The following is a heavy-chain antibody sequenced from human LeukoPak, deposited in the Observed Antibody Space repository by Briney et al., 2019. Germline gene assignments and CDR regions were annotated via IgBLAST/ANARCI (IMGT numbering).Heavy chain of an antibody. V-gene: IGHV5-51*01. CDR1: GSSFTSYW. CDR3: ARARASGAFDI. J-gene: IGHJ3*02. D-gene: IGHD6-25*01. CDR2: IYPGDSDT. Sequence: GASLKISCKGSGSSFTSYWIGWVRQMPGKGLEWMGIIYPGDSDTSYSPSFQGQVTISADKSISTAYLQWSSLKASDTAMYYCARARASGAFDIWGQGTMVTVSS.